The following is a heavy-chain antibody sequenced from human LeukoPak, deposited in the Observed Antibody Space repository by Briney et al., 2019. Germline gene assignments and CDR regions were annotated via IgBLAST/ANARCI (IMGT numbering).Heavy chain of an antibody. Sequence: SETLSLTCTVSGGSISSYYWSWIRQPPGKGLEWIGYIYYSGSTNYNPSLKSRVTISVDTSKNQFSLKLSSVTAADTAVYYCARVPAASGYYYYGMDVWGQGTTVTVSS. CDR3: ARVPAASGYYYYGMDV. J-gene: IGHJ6*02. V-gene: IGHV4-59*01. CDR1: GGSISSYY. D-gene: IGHD1-26*01. CDR2: IYYSGST.